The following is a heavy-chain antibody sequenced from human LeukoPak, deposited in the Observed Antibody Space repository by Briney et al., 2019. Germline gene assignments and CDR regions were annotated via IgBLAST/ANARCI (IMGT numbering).Heavy chain of an antibody. D-gene: IGHD3-9*01. CDR3: ARHMGYDILTGYNKEDAFDI. Sequence: SETLSLTCTVSGGSISSYYWSWIRQPPGKGLEWIGYIYYSGSTNYNPSLKSRVTISVDTSKNLFSLKLSSVTAADTAVYYCARHMGYDILTGYNKEDAFDIWGQGTMVTVSS. V-gene: IGHV4-59*08. CDR1: GGSISSYY. J-gene: IGHJ3*02. CDR2: IYYSGST.